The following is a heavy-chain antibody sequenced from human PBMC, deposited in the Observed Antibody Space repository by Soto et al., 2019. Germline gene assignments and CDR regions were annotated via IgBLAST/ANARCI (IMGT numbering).Heavy chain of an antibody. Sequence: HVQLQESGPGLVKPSDTLSLTCAVSDSSVSSSYWWGWIRQPPGKGLEWVGYISYNGDTYSNPSLKRRVSMSVDTSKNHFSLKLESVTAIDTATYYCARIVAPGTHGWFDPLGQGTLVTVSS. CDR1: DSSVSSSYW. CDR2: ISYNGDT. D-gene: IGHD1-1*01. J-gene: IGHJ5*02. CDR3: ARIVAPGTHGWFDP. V-gene: IGHV4-28*01.